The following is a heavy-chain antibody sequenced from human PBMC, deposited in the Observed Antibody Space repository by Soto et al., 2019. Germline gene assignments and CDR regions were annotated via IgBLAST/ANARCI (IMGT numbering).Heavy chain of an antibody. CDR1: GFTFSSYS. Sequence: GGSLRLSCAASGFTFSSYSMNWVRQAPGKGLEWVSSISSSSSYIYYADSVKGRFTISRDNAKNSLYLQMNSLRAEDTAVYYCARGGYDFWSGSSGDYYYGMDVWGQGTTVTVSS. V-gene: IGHV3-21*01. CDR3: ARGGYDFWSGSSGDYYYGMDV. D-gene: IGHD3-3*01. J-gene: IGHJ6*02. CDR2: ISSSSSYI.